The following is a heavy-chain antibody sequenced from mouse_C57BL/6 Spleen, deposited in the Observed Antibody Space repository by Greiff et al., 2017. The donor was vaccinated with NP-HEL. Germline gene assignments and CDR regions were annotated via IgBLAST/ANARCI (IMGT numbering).Heavy chain of an antibody. V-gene: IGHV1-19*01. CDR3: ARRMGYDDAMDY. J-gene: IGHJ4*01. CDR1: GYTFTDYY. CDR2: INPYNGGT. Sequence: QLQQSGPVLVKPGASVKMSCKASGYTFTDYYMNWVKQSHGKSLEWIGVINPYNGGTSYNQKFKGKATLTVDKSSSTAYMELNSLTSEGSAVYYCARRMGYDDAMDYWGQGTSVTVSS. D-gene: IGHD2-2*01.